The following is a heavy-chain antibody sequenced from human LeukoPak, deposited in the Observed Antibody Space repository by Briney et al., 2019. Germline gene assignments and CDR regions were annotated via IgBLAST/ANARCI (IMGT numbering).Heavy chain of an antibody. CDR3: AKVTSGYDTRDY. CDR1: GFAFNTYA. J-gene: IGHJ4*02. Sequence: GGSLRLSCAASGFAFNTYAMCWVRQAPGKGLQWVSSISVSGSSTYAADSVRGRFTISRDNSKNTLYLQMNSLRAEDTAVYYCAKVTSGYDTRDYWGQGTLVTVSS. CDR2: ISVSGSST. D-gene: IGHD5-12*01. V-gene: IGHV3-23*01.